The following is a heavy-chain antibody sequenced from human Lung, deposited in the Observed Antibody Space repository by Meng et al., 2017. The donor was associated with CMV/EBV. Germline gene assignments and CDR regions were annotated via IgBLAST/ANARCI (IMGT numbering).Heavy chain of an antibody. D-gene: IGHD3-10*01. CDR3: AKDLTSFYYYGSGSSLDY. J-gene: IGHJ4*02. V-gene: IGHV3-33*06. CDR2: IWYDGSNK. CDR1: GFTFSSYG. Sequence: GESXKISXAASGFTFSSYGMHWVRQAPGKGLEWVAVIWYDGSNKYYADSVKGRFTISRDNSKNTLYLQMNSLRAEDTAVYYCAKDLTSFYYYGSGSSLDYWGQGXLVTVSS.